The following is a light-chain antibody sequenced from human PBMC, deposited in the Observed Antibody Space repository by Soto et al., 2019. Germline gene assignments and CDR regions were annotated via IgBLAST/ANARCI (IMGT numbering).Light chain of an antibody. CDR2: GAS. J-gene: IGKJ1*01. CDR1: QSVSSS. Sequence: DIVMTEAPATLSVSPGERATLSFRASQSVSSSLAWYQQKPGQAPRLLIYGASTRATGIPDRFSGSGSGTDFTLTISRLEPEDFAVYYCQQYGSSPWTFGQGTKVDI. CDR3: QQYGSSPWT. V-gene: IGKV3-20*01.